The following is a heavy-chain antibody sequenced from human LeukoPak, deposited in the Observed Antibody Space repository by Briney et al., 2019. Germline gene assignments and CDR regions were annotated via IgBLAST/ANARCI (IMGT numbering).Heavy chain of an antibody. D-gene: IGHD6-13*01. V-gene: IGHV3-53*01. Sequence: GGSLRLSCAASVFTVSSNCMSWVRQAPGKGLEWVSVIYSGGSTYYADSVKGRFTISRDNSKNTLYLQMNSLRAEDTAVYYCARHGYSSSWYGGAYYYYYMDVWGKGTTVTISS. CDR3: ARHGYSSSWYGGAYYYYYMDV. CDR1: VFTVSSNC. J-gene: IGHJ6*03. CDR2: IYSGGST.